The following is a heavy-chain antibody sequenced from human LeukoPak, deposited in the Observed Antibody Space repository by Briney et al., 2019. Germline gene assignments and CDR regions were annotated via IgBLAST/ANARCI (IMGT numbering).Heavy chain of an antibody. D-gene: IGHD3-10*01. Sequence: GASVKVSCKASGYTFTGYYMHWVRQAPGQGLEWMGWINPNSGGTNYAQKFQGWVTITRDTSISTAYMELSRLRSDDTAVYYCARGLWFGLDYFDYWGQGTLVTVSS. J-gene: IGHJ4*02. CDR2: INPNSGGT. CDR3: ARGLWFGLDYFDY. V-gene: IGHV1-2*04. CDR1: GYTFTGYY.